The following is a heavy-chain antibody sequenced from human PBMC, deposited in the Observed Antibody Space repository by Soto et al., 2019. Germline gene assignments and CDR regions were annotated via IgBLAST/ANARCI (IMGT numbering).Heavy chain of an antibody. Sequence: GWSLRRSWAASGFNFRRYAMHGVRQAPGKGLEWVAVISYDGTDKYYADSVNGRVTFSRDNSKDALYLQMSSLRTEDTAVYYCARGQDYYDASTYTFDYWGQGTLVTVSS. J-gene: IGHJ4*02. CDR2: ISYDGTDK. V-gene: IGHV3-30*14. D-gene: IGHD3-22*01. CDR3: ARGQDYYDASTYTFDY. CDR1: GFNFRRYA.